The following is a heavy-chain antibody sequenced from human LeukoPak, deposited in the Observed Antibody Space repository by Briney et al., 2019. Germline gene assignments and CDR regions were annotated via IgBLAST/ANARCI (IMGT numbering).Heavy chain of an antibody. CDR3: ARDSGSYYPWFDP. D-gene: IGHD1-26*01. J-gene: IGHJ5*02. Sequence: SQTLSLTCTVSGGSISSGGYYWSWIRQHPGEGLEWIGYIYYSGSTYYNPSLKSRVTISVDTSKNQFSLKLSSVTAADTAVYYCARDSGSYYPWFDPWGQGTLVTVSS. CDR1: GGSISSGGYY. V-gene: IGHV4-31*03. CDR2: IYYSGST.